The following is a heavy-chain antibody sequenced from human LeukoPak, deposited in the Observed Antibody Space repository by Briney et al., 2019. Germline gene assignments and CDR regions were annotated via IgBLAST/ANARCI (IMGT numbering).Heavy chain of an antibody. V-gene: IGHV3-74*01. Sequence: AGGSLRLSCAASGFTFSSYWMHWVRQAPGKGLVWVSRINSDGSSTTYADSVKGRFTISRDNAKNTLYLQMNSLRAEDTAMYYCARQYSYDSSGYYPWDYWGQGTLVTVSS. J-gene: IGHJ4*02. CDR2: INSDGSST. CDR1: GFTFSSYW. CDR3: ARQYSYDSSGYYPWDY. D-gene: IGHD3-22*01.